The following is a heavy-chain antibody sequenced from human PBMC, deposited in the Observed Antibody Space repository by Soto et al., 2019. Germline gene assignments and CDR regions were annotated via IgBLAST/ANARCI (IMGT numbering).Heavy chain of an antibody. CDR1: GGSFSGYY. CDR2: INHSGST. CDR3: ARGDEAAVARYWFDS. V-gene: IGHV4-34*01. Sequence: SSTLRLTCSVYGGSFSGYYLSCIRHPPGKGLEWIGEINHSGSTNYNPSLKSRVTISVDTSKNQVSLKLTSVTAADMAVYYCARGDEAAVARYWFDSWGPGTLVTVSS. J-gene: IGHJ5*01. D-gene: IGHD6-19*01.